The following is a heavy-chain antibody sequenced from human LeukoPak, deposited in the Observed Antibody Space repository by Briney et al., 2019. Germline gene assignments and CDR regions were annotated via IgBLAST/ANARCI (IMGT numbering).Heavy chain of an antibody. CDR1: GFIFSDSA. CDR3: AKMTLDS. D-gene: IGHD2-21*02. CDR2: IRTKTNNYAT. Sequence: GGSLRLSCAASGFIFSDSAIHWVRQASGRGLEWVGRIRTKTNNYATEFAASVKGRFTISRDDSKNTAYLQMHSLKADDTAVYYCAKMTLDSWGQGALVTVSS. J-gene: IGHJ4*02. V-gene: IGHV3-73*01.